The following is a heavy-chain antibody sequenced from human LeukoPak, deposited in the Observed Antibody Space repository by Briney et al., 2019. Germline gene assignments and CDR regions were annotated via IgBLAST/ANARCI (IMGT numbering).Heavy chain of an antibody. V-gene: IGHV1-24*01. CDR1: DYTRTELA. J-gene: IGHJ4*02. CDR3: ATVPLYSGYDYLPDY. CDR2: FDPEDGET. Sequence: ASVKVSCKVSDYTRTELAVHWVRQAPGKGLEWMGGFDPEDGETIYAQKFQGRVTMTEDTSTDTAYMELSSLRSEDTAVYYCATVPLYSGYDYLPDYWGQGTLVTVSS. D-gene: IGHD5-12*01.